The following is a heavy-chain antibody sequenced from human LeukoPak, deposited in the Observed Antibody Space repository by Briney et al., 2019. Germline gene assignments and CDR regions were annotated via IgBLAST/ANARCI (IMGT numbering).Heavy chain of an antibody. CDR1: GFTFSSYS. D-gene: IGHD3-22*01. CDR2: ISSSSSYI. J-gene: IGHJ4*02. V-gene: IGHV3-21*01. CDR3: ARDHIVVVPSIDY. Sequence: GGSLRLSCAASGFTFSSYSMNWVRQAPGKGLEWVSSISSSSSYIYYADSVKGRFTISRDNAKNSLYLQMNSLRAEDTAVYYCARDHIVVVPSIDYWGQGTLVTVSS.